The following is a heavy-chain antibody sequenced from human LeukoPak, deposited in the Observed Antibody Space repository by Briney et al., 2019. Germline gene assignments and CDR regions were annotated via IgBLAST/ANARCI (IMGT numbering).Heavy chain of an antibody. CDR1: GFTFSSYA. D-gene: IGHD3-22*01. J-gene: IGHJ4*02. CDR3: AKDHPFDYYYDSSGYFLY. CDR2: ISGSGGST. Sequence: GGSLRLSRAASGFTFSSYAMSWVRQAPGKGLEWVSAISGSGGSTYYADSVKGRFTISRDSSKNTLYLQMNSLRAEDTAVYYCAKDHPFDYYYDSSGYFLYWGQGTLVTVSS. V-gene: IGHV3-23*01.